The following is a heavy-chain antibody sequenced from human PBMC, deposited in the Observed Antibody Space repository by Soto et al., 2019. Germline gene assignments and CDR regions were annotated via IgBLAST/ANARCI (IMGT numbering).Heavy chain of an antibody. CDR1: GGSISNYY. CDR2: VFYNGNT. V-gene: IGHV4-59*01. D-gene: IGHD2-2*03. J-gene: IGHJ4*02. Sequence: SETLSLTCAVSGGSISNYYWSWLRQPPEKELEWIRYVFYNGNTKYSPSLKSRVTMSVDTSKNHFSLKLISVTTADTAVYFCAREGNLGRWIQPLDSWGQGTLVTVSS. CDR3: AREGNLGRWIQPLDS.